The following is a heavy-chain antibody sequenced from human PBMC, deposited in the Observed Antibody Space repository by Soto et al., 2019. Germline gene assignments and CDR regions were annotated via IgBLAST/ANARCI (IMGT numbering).Heavy chain of an antibody. CDR2: IIPILGIA. D-gene: IGHD3-9*01. CDR3: ARPSRGILTGYYNRTHHYYYYGMDV. J-gene: IGHJ6*02. V-gene: IGHV1-69*02. CDR1: GGTFSSYT. Sequence: SVKVSCKASGGTFSSYTISWVRQAPGQGLEWMGRIIPILGIANYAQKFQGRVTITADKSTSTAYMELSSLRSEDTAVYYCARPSRGILTGYYNRTHHYYYYGMDVWGQGTTV.